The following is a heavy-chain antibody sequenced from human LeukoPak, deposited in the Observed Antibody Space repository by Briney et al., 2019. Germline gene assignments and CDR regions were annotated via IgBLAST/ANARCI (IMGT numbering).Heavy chain of an antibody. V-gene: IGHV1-18*01. CDR1: GYTFSSYG. D-gene: IGHD2-2*01. J-gene: IGHJ5*02. CDR2: ISAYSGNT. Sequence: ASVKASCKASGYTFSSYGISWVRQAPGQGLEWVGWISAYSGNTIYAQKLQGRVTITTDTSTSTAYMELRSLISDDTAVYYCARDFTPYCSSASCSWFDPWGRGALVTVSS. CDR3: ARDFTPYCSSASCSWFDP.